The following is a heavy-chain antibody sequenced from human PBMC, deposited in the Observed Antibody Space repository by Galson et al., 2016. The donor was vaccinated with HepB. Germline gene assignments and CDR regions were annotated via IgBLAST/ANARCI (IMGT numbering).Heavy chain of an antibody. CDR1: GFTFSGSG. Sequence: SLRLSCADSGFTFSGSGIHWVGQASGKGLEWVARIGSKANSQQTEYAASVTGRFHISRDDSNNTAYLQMNSLKTEDTAVYYCTTMGGCVGYCSNTPIYDWDVWGQGTTVTVSS. J-gene: IGHJ6*02. CDR2: IGSKANSQQT. CDR3: TTMGGCVGYCSNTPIYDWDV. V-gene: IGHV3-73*01. D-gene: IGHD2-2*01.